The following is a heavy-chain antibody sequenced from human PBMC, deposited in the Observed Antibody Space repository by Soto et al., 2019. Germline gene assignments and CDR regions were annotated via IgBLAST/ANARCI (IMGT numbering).Heavy chain of an antibody. J-gene: IGHJ4*02. CDR2: IYYSGST. D-gene: IGHD4-17*01. CDR3: AREFENDYGYFDY. CDR1: GGSISSGGYY. Sequence: PSETLSLTCTVSGGSISSGGYYWSWIRQHPGKGLEWIGYIYYSGSTYYNPSLKSRVTISVDTSKNQFSLKLSSVTAADTAVYYCAREFENDYGYFDYWGQGTLVTVSS. V-gene: IGHV4-31*03.